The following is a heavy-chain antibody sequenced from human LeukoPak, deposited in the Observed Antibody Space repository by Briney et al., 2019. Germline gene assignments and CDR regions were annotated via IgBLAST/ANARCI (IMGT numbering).Heavy chain of an antibody. CDR1: GYSISSGYY. Sequence: PSETLSLTCAVSGYSISSGYYWGWIRQPPGKGREWIGSIYHSGSTYYNPSLKSRVTISLDTSKNQFSLKLSSVTAADTAVYYCARHGGKNYDFWSGFYPGDAFDIWGQGTMVTVSS. CDR2: IYHSGST. CDR3: ARHGGKNYDFWSGFYPGDAFDI. V-gene: IGHV4-38-2*01. J-gene: IGHJ3*02. D-gene: IGHD3-3*01.